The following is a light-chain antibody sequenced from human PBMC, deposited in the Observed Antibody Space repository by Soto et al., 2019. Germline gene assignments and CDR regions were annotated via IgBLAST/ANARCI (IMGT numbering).Light chain of an antibody. CDR3: QQSYITPPLT. Sequence: DVQMTQSPSSLSALVGDRVTITCRASQSVSRYLNWYQHKPGKAPKLLINAASNLRSGVPSRFSGSGSGTDFTLSIVGLQPEDCAVYYCQQSYITPPLTFGQGTRLEVK. J-gene: IGKJ5*01. V-gene: IGKV1-39*01. CDR1: QSVSRY. CDR2: AAS.